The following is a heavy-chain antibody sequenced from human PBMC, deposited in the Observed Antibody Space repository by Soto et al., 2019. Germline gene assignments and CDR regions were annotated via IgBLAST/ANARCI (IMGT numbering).Heavy chain of an antibody. D-gene: IGHD3-9*01. CDR1: GGSISSGGYY. CDR3: ARWVPLDSRFDY. Sequence: QVQLQESGPGLVKPSQTLSLTCTVSGGSISSGGYYWSWIRQHPGKGLEWIGYIYYSGSTYYNPSLKSRVTISVDTSKNQCSMKLSSVTAADTAVYYCARWVPLDSRFDYWGQGTLVTVSS. J-gene: IGHJ4*02. CDR2: IYYSGST. V-gene: IGHV4-31*03.